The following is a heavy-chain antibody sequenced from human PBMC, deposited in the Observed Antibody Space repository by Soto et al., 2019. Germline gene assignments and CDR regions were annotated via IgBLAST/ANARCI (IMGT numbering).Heavy chain of an antibody. V-gene: IGHV1-69*13. CDR3: ARDLISNYHYYGMYV. CDR1: ADTFSSSA. Sequence: GASVKISCKASADTFSSSAVSWVRQAPGQGLEWMGGIIPFFHAAHYAQRFQGRVTITADESTSTVYMELSSLRSEDTALYYCARDLISNYHYYGMYVWGQGTTVTVSS. J-gene: IGHJ6*02. CDR2: IIPFFHAA.